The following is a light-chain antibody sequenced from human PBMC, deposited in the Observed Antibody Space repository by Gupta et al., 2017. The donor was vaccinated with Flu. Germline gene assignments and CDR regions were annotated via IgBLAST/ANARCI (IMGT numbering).Light chain of an antibody. CDR2: DAS. CDR3: QYRSSWPRYT. V-gene: IGKV3-11*01. Sequence: ERATRSCRASQSVGTQLAWYQQKLGQAPRLLMFDASKRVAGIPDRFRGSGSGTDFTLTISSLEPEDFAVYYCQYRSSWPRYTFGQGTKLEIK. J-gene: IGKJ2*01. CDR1: QSVGTQ.